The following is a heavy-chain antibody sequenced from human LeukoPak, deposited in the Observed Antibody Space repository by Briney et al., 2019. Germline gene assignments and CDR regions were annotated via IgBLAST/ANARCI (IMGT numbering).Heavy chain of an antibody. CDR2: INHSGST. V-gene: IGHV4-34*01. Sequence: SETLSLTCAVYGGSFSGYYWSWIRQPPGKGLEWIGEINHSGSTNYNPSLKSRVTISVDTSKNQFSLKLSSVTAADTAVYYCARGHEYSSSSDLNWFDPWGQGTLVTVSS. CDR1: GGSFSGYY. D-gene: IGHD6-6*01. CDR3: ARGHEYSSSSDLNWFDP. J-gene: IGHJ5*02.